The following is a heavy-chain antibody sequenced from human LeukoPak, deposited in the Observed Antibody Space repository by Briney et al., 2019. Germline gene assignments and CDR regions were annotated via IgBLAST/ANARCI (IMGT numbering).Heavy chain of an antibody. CDR2: ISYSGTK. CDR1: GGSVSSSSYY. V-gene: IGHV4-39*01. J-gene: IGHJ5*02. D-gene: IGHD7-27*01. CDR3: ASLGTLRS. Sequence: SETLSLTCTVSGGSVSSSSYYWGWIRQPPGKGLEWIVSISYSGTKYNNPSLKSRVSISIDTSKNQFSVKLTSVTAADTAMYYCASLGTLRSWGQGTLVTVAS.